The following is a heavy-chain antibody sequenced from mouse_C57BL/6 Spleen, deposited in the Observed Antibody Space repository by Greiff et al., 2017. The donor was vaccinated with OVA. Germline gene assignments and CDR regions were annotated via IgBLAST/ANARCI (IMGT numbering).Heavy chain of an antibody. CDR2: ISSGGSCT. J-gene: IGHJ4*01. D-gene: IGHD1-1*02. CDR3: ARRGSRYAMDY. Sequence: EVMLVESGGDLVKPGGSLKLSCAASGFTFSSYGMSWVRQTPDKRLEWVATISSGGSCTYYPDSVKGRFTISRDNAKNTLYLQMSSLKSEDAAMYYGARRGSRYAMDYWGQGTSVTVSS. CDR1: GFTFSSYG. V-gene: IGHV5-6*02.